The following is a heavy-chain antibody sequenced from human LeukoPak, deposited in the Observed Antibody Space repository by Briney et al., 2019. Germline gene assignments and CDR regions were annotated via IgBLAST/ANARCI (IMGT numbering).Heavy chain of an antibody. CDR1: GYTFTGYY. CDR3: ASPVSGQPPHQVQNRYCSSTSCFSN. V-gene: IGHV1-2*02. CDR2: INPNSGGT. D-gene: IGHD2-2*01. Sequence: GASVKVSCKASGYTFTGYYMHWVRQAPGQGLEWMGWINPNSGGTNYAQKFQGRVTMTRDTSISTAYMELSRLRSDDTAVYYCASPVSGQPPHQVQNRYCSSTSCFSNWGQGTLVTVSS. J-gene: IGHJ4*02.